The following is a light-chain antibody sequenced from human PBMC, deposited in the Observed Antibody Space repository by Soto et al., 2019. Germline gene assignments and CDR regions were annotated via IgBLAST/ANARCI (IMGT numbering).Light chain of an antibody. V-gene: IGLV1-44*01. CDR3: AAWDDSLNGYV. J-gene: IGLJ1*01. CDR2: SNN. Sequence: QSVLTQPPSVSGAPGQRVTISCTGSSSNIGAGYDVHWYQQLPGTAPKLLIYSNNQRPSGVPDRFSGSKSGTSASLAISGLQSEDEADYYCAAWDDSLNGYVFGTGTKVTAL. CDR1: SSNIGAGYD.